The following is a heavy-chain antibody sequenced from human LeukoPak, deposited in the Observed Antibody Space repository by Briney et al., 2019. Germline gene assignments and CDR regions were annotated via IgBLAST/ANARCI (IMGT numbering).Heavy chain of an antibody. CDR3: ARFFWSASKRLDY. D-gene: IGHD3-3*01. V-gene: IGHV4-61*01. Sequence: SETLSLTCTVSGGSVSSGSYYWSWIRQPPGRGLEWIGYIYSSGNTIYNPSLTSRVTISVDTSKNQFSLKLSSVTAADTAVYYCARFFWSASKRLDYWGQGTLVTVSS. CDR2: IYSSGNT. CDR1: GGSVSSGSYY. J-gene: IGHJ4*02.